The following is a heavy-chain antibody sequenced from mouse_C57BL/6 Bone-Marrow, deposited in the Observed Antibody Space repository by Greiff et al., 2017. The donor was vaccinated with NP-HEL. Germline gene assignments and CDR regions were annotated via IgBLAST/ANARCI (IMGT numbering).Heavy chain of an antibody. CDR2: ISYSGST. V-gene: IGHV3-1*01. J-gene: IGHJ2*01. CDR3: ARGTNFDY. CDR1: GYSITSGYD. Sequence: VQLQQSGPGMVKPSQSLSLTCTVTGYSITSGYDWHWIRHFPGNKLEWMGYISYSGSTNYNPSLKSRISITHDTSKNHFFLKLNSVTTEDTATYYCARGTNFDYWGQGTTLTVSS.